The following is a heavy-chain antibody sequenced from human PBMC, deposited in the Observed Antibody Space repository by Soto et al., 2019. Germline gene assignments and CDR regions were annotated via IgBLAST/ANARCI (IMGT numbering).Heavy chain of an antibody. CDR1: GFTFTSSA. J-gene: IGHJ5*02. CDR2: IVVGSGNT. D-gene: IGHD3-10*01. CDR3: AAGYYYGSGSNPPGWFDP. V-gene: IGHV1-58*02. Sequence: QMQLVQSGPEVKKPGTSVKVSCKASGFTFTSSAMQWVRQARGQRLEWIGWIVVGSGNTNYAQKFQERVTITRDMSTSTAYMELSSLISEDTTVYYCAAGYYYGSGSNPPGWFDPWGQGTLVTVFS.